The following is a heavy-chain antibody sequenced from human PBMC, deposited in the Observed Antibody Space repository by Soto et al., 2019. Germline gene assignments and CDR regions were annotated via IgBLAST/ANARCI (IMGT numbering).Heavy chain of an antibody. V-gene: IGHV4-30-4*01. Sequence: SETLSLTCFVSGYSITAGGYYWSWIRQSPGKGLEWIGYISNSGSTGYNPSLKTRLSMSVDRSKNQFTLRLTSVTAADTAVYFCATESGSTYGYFDYWGQGTQVTVSS. CDR1: GYSITAGGYY. CDR3: ATESGSTYGYFDY. D-gene: IGHD4-17*01. CDR2: ISNSGST. J-gene: IGHJ4*02.